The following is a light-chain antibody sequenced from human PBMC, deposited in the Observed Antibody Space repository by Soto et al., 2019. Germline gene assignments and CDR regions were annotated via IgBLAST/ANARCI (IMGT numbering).Light chain of an antibody. Sequence: EIVLTQSPGTLSLSPGERATLSCRASQSVSSSYLAWYQQKPGQAPRLLIYGASSRATGIPDRFSGSGSGTDFTLTINRLEPGDFAVYYCQQYGSSSWTFGQGTKVDI. J-gene: IGKJ1*01. CDR2: GAS. CDR1: QSVSSSY. V-gene: IGKV3-20*01. CDR3: QQYGSSSWT.